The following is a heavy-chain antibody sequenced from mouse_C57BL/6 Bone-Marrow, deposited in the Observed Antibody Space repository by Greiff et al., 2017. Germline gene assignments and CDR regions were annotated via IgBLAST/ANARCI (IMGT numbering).Heavy chain of an antibody. Sequence: EVQLVESGGDLVKPGGSLKLSCAASGFTFSSYGMSWVRQTPDKRLEWVATISSGGSYTYYPDSVKGRFTISRDNAKNTLYLQMSSLKSEDAAMYYCARLVTGGYFDYWGQGTTLTVSS. CDR3: ARLVTGGYFDY. V-gene: IGHV5-6*01. CDR2: ISSGGSYT. CDR1: GFTFSSYG. D-gene: IGHD6-2*01. J-gene: IGHJ2*01.